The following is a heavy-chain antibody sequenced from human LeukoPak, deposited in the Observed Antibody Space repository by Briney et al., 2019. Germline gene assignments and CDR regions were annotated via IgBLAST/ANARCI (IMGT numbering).Heavy chain of an antibody. Sequence: GGSLRLSCAASGFTFSSYAMHWVRQAPGKGLEWVAVISYDGSNKYYADSVKGRFTISRDNSKNTLYLQMNSLRAEDTAVYYCAKEGEHLWIFDYWGQGTLVTVSS. CDR3: AKEGEHLWIFDY. CDR1: GFTFSSYA. D-gene: IGHD5-18*01. CDR2: ISYDGSNK. V-gene: IGHV3-30*04. J-gene: IGHJ4*02.